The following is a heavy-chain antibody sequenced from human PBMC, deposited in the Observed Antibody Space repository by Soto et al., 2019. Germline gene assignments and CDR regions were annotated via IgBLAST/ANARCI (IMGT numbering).Heavy chain of an antibody. Sequence: PSEPLSLTCTVSGVSISSYYWSWIRQPPGKGLEWIGYIYYSGSTNYNPSLKSRVTISVDTSKNQFSLKLSSVTAADTAVYYCARENPSGGDYYFDYWGQGTLVTVSS. CDR1: GVSISSYY. CDR2: IYYSGST. J-gene: IGHJ4*02. CDR3: ARENPSGGDYYFDY. V-gene: IGHV4-59*01. D-gene: IGHD2-21*02.